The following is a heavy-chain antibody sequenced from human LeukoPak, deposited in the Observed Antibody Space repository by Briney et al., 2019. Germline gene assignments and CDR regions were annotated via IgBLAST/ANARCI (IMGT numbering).Heavy chain of an antibody. J-gene: IGHJ4*02. D-gene: IGHD3-3*01. CDR2: INPNSGGT. CDR3: ARAPPTIFGVVKLGDNWNYPHYFDY. Sequence: GASVKVSCKASGYTFTGYYMHWVRQAPGQGLEWMGWINPNSGGTNYAQKFQGRVTMTRDTSISTAYMELSRLRSDDTAVYYCARAPPTIFGVVKLGDNWNYPHYFDYWGQGTLVTVSS. V-gene: IGHV1-2*02. CDR1: GYTFTGYY.